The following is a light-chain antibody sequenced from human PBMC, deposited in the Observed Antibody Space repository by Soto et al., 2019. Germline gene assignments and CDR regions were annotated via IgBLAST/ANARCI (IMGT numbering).Light chain of an antibody. CDR1: QTMTRY. CDR2: ATS. Sequence: DIQMTQSPSSLSASVGDRVTLTCRASQTMTRYLNWYQQKPGKAPKCLISATSNLQSGVPSRFSGSGSGTEFTLTISSLQPEDSATYYCQQSYSIPWTFGQGTKVEI. J-gene: IGKJ1*01. CDR3: QQSYSIPWT. V-gene: IGKV1-39*01.